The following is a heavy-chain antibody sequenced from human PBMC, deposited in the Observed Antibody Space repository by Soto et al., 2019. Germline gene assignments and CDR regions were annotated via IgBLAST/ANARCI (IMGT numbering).Heavy chain of an antibody. CDR2: ISSRGDT. CDR1: GFSFSTYS. Sequence: GGSLRLSCAASGFSFSTYSMDWVRQAPGKGLEWVSSISSRGDTYYADSVKGRFTISRDNAKNSVSLQMDSLRAEDAAVYYCAREETAWPLAYGLDVWGQGTTVTVSS. V-gene: IGHV3-21*01. CDR3: AREETAWPLAYGLDV. D-gene: IGHD2-21*02. J-gene: IGHJ6*02.